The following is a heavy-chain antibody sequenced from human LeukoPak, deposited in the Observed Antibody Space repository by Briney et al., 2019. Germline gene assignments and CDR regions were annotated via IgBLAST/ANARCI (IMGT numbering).Heavy chain of an antibody. D-gene: IGHD5/OR15-5a*01. CDR1: GYTFTSYG. J-gene: IGHJ4*02. V-gene: IGHV1-18*01. Sequence: SVNVSCKASGYTFTSYGISWVRQAPGQGLEWMGWINAFNGNTNYARKFQGRVTLTTDTSTSTAYLELRSLRSDDTAVFYCARGLGSVVATVSDWGQGPLFSASS. CDR3: ARGLGSVVATVSD. CDR2: INAFNGNT.